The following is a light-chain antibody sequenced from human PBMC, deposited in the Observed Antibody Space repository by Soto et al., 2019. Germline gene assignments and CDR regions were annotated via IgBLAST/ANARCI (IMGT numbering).Light chain of an antibody. CDR1: QSVSSSY. J-gene: IGKJ1*01. CDR3: QQYGSLPWT. Sequence: IVLPQSPGTLSLSPGERATLSCRASQSVSSSYLAWYQQKPGQAPRLLIYGASTRATGIPDRFSGSGSGTDFTLTISRLEPEDFAVYYCQQYGSLPWTFGQGTKVDI. V-gene: IGKV3-20*01. CDR2: GAS.